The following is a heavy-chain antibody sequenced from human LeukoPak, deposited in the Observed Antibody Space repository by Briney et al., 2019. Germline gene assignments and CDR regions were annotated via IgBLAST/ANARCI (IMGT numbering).Heavy chain of an antibody. CDR3: ASSIVYCSSTSCYFN. CDR1: GYTFTGYF. V-gene: IGHV1-2*02. CDR2: INPNSGGT. Sequence: ASVKVSCTASGYTFTGYFMHWVRQAPGQGREWMGWINPNSGGTNYAQKFQGRVTMTRDTSISTAYMELSRLRSDATAVYYCASSIVYCSSTSCYFNWGQGTLVTVSS. D-gene: IGHD2-2*01. J-gene: IGHJ4*02.